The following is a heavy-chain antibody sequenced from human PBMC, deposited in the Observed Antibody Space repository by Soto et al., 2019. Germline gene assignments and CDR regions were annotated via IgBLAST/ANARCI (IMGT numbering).Heavy chain of an antibody. Sequence: QVQLVQSGAEVKKPGASVKVSCKASGYTFTSDDINWVRQATGQGLEWMGWMNRNSGNTGYAQKFQGRVTMTWNTSISTAYMELSSLRSEATAVYYCACERRLGMGGMDAWGQGTTVTVSS. V-gene: IGHV1-8*01. J-gene: IGHJ6*02. CDR3: ACERRLGMGGMDA. CDR2: MNRNSGNT. D-gene: IGHD7-27*01. CDR1: GYTFTSDD.